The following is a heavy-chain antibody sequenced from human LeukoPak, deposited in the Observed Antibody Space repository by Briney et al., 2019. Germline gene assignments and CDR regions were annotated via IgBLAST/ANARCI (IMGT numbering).Heavy chain of an antibody. CDR3: ARDHMYYFDY. V-gene: IGHV3-48*03. CDR1: GFTLSSYE. Sequence: PGGSLRLSCAASGFTLSSYEMNWVRQAPGKGLEWVSYISSSGSTIYYADSVKGRFTISRDNAKNSLYLQMNSLRAEDTAVYYCARDHMYYFDYWGQGTLVTVSS. J-gene: IGHJ4*02. CDR2: ISSSGSTI.